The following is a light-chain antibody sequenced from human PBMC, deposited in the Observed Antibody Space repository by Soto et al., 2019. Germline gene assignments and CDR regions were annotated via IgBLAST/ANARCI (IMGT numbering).Light chain of an antibody. J-gene: IGLJ2*01. CDR1: SSDIGAYDY. CDR2: EVT. CDR3: SSYTSTSTPLI. Sequence: QFALTQPASVSGSPGQSITISCSGSSSDIGAYDYVSWYQQHPGKAPKLLIYEVTSRPSGVSHRFSGSKSGNTASLSISGLQLEDDADYYCSSYTSTSTPLIFGGGTKVTVL. V-gene: IGLV2-14*01.